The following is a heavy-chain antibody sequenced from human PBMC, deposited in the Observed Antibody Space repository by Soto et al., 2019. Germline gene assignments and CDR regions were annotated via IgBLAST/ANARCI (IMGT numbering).Heavy chain of an antibody. J-gene: IGHJ6*02. V-gene: IGHV1-69*13. CDR1: GGTFSSYA. Sequence: SVKVSCKASGGTFSSYAISGVRQAPGQGLEWMGGIIPIFGTANYAQKFQGRVTITADESTSTAYMELSSLRSEDTAVYYCARDSGIYGDYYGMDVWGQGTTVTVSS. CDR2: IIPIFGTA. CDR3: ARDSGIYGDYYGMDV. D-gene: IGHD4-17*01.